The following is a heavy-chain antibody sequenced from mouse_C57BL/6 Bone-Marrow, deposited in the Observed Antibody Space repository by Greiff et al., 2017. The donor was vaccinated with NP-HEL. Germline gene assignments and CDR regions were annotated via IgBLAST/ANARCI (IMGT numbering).Heavy chain of an antibody. Sequence: QVQLQQSGPELVKPGASVKISCKASGYAFSSSWMNWVKQRPGKGLEWIGRIYPGDGDTNYNGKFKGKATLTADKSSSTAYMQLSSLTSEDSAVYCCARGNYYGSSLDYWGQGTTLTVSS. J-gene: IGHJ2*01. CDR1: GYAFSSSW. D-gene: IGHD1-1*01. CDR2: IYPGDGDT. CDR3: ARGNYYGSSLDY. V-gene: IGHV1-82*01.